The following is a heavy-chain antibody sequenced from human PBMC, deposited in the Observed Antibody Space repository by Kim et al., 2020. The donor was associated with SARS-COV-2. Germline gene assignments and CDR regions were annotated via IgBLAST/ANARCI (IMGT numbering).Heavy chain of an antibody. CDR1: GYTFTSYG. D-gene: IGHD1-26*01. CDR2: ISAYNGNT. Sequence: ASVKVSCKASGYTFTSYGISWVRQAPGQGLEWMGWISAYNGNTNYAQKLQGRVTMTTDTSTSTAYMELRSLKSDDTAVYYCARPTIVGATLSYYYYYYGMDVWGQGTTVTVSS. V-gene: IGHV1-18*04. J-gene: IGHJ6*02. CDR3: ARPTIVGATLSYYYYYYGMDV.